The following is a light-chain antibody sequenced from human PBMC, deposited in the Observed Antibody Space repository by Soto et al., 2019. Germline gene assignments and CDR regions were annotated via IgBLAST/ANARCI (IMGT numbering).Light chain of an antibody. Sequence: DIVMTPSPLSLPVTPGEPASISCRSSQSLLHSNGYNYLDWYLQKPGQSPQLMIYLGSNRASGVHDRFSGSGSGTDYTLKISRVEAEDVGVYYCMQALQTHTFGQGTKLEMK. CDR2: LGS. J-gene: IGKJ2*01. CDR1: QSLLHSNGYNY. V-gene: IGKV2-28*01. CDR3: MQALQTHT.